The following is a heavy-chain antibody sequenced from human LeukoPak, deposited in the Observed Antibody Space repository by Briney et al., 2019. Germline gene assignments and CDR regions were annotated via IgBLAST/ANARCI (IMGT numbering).Heavy chain of an antibody. CDR3: ARDTGYSSSRSPDY. CDR2: IYHTGST. CDR1: GYSISSGYY. J-gene: IGHJ4*02. V-gene: IGHV4-38-2*02. Sequence: SETLSLTCTVSGYSISSGYYWGWIRQPPGKGLEWIGSIYHTGSTYYNPSLKSRVTLSLDTSKNQFSLRLSSVTAADTAVYYCARDTGYSSSRSPDYWGQGTLVAVSS. D-gene: IGHD6-13*01.